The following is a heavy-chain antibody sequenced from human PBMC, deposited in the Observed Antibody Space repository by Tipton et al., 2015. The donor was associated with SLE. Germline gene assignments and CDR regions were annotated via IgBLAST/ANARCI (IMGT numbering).Heavy chain of an antibody. CDR1: GFSFSSYA. V-gene: IGHV3-23*01. J-gene: IGHJ4*02. CDR3: ARDTFGYSDY. D-gene: IGHD3-16*01. CDR2: IDSGSGGYT. Sequence: SLRLSCAASGFSFSSYALHWVRQAPGKGLEWVSTIDSGSGGYTYYAESVKGRFTTSRDNSKNTLYLQMNSLRAEDTAIYYCARDTFGYSDYWGQGALVTVSS.